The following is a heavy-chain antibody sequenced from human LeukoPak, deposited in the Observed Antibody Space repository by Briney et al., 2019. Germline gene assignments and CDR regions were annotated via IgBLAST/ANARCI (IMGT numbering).Heavy chain of an antibody. CDR2: INPSGGST. CDR3: AREDSSGWYVFDY. Sequence: ASVKVSRKASGYTFTSYSINWVRQAPGQGLEWMGIINPSGGSTSYAQKFQGRVTMTRDTSTSTVYMELSSLRSEDTAVYYCAREDSSGWYVFDYWGQGTLVTVSS. J-gene: IGHJ4*02. V-gene: IGHV1-46*01. D-gene: IGHD6-19*01. CDR1: GYTFTSYS.